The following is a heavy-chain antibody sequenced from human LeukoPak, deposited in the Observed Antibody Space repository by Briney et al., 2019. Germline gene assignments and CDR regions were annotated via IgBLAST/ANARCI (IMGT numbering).Heavy chain of an antibody. D-gene: IGHD6-19*01. CDR1: GFTFSSSW. J-gene: IGHJ4*02. CDR2: IKTEGSTT. Sequence: GGSLRLSCAVSGFTFSSSWMHWVRQAPGKGLVWVSHIKTEGSTTAYADSVKGRFTISRDNAKNSLWLQMSSLRADDTAVYYCAGGSGWLIDSWGQGTLVTVSS. CDR3: AGGSGWLIDS. V-gene: IGHV3-74*01.